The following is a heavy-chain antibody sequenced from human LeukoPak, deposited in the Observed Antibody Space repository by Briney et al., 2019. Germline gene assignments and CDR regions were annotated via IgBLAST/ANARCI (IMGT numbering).Heavy chain of an antibody. CDR2: IRYDGSNK. CDR1: GFTFSSYE. D-gene: IGHD3-10*01. CDR3: AKVIYGSGRGYFDY. Sequence: GGSLRLSCAASGFTFSSYEMNWVRQAPGKGLEWVAFIRYDGSNKYYADSVKGRFTISRDNSKNTLYLQMNSLRAEDTAVYYCAKVIYGSGRGYFDYWGQGTLVTVSS. V-gene: IGHV3-30*02. J-gene: IGHJ4*02.